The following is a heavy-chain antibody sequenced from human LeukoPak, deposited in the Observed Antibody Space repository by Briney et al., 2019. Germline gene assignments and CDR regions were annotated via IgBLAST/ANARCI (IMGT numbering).Heavy chain of an antibody. Sequence: TSETLSLTCTVSGGSISSYYWSWIRQPPGKGLEWIGYIYYSGSTNYNPSLKSRVTISVDTSKSQFPLKLSSVTAADTAVYYCARHEGGNYLDFDYWGQGTLVTVSS. CDR3: ARHEGGNYLDFDY. V-gene: IGHV4-59*08. J-gene: IGHJ4*02. CDR1: GGSISSYY. D-gene: IGHD4-23*01. CDR2: IYYSGST.